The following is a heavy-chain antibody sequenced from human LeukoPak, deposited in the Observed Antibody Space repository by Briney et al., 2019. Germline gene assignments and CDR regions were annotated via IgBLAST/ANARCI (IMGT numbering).Heavy chain of an antibody. CDR3: ARSSDSYDSSGYYGY. V-gene: IGHV3-53*01. CDR1: GFTVSSNY. J-gene: IGHJ4*02. CDR2: IYSGGST. Sequence: GGSLRLSRAASGFTVSSNYMSWVRQAPGKGLEWVSVIYSGGSTYYADSVKGRFTISRDSSKNTLYLHMHSLRAEDTAVYYCARSSDSYDSSGYYGYWGQGTLVTVSS. D-gene: IGHD3-22*01.